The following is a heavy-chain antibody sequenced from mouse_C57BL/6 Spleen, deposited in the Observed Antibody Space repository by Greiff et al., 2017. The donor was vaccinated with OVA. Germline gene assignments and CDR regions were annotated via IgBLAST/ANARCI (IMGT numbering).Heavy chain of an antibody. V-gene: IGHV1-52*01. CDR2: IDPSDSDT. CDR3: ARGDYDYDDSAWFAY. D-gene: IGHD2-4*01. Sequence: QVQLQQPGAELVRPGSSVKLSCKASGYTFTSYWMHWVKQRPIQGLEWIGNIDPSDSDTPYNQKFKDKATLTVAKSSSTAYMQLSSLTSEDSAVYDCARGDYDYDDSAWFAYWGQGTLVTVSA. CDR1: GYTFTSYW. J-gene: IGHJ3*01.